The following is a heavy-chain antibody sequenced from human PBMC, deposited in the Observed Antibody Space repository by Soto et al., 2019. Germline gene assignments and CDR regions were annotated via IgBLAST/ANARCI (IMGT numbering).Heavy chain of an antibody. Sequence: ASVKVSCKASGYMFVTYGINWVRQAPGQGLEWMGNINPSVGSTYYAQKFQGRVTLTGDTSTSTVYMELSSMTSDDTAVYYCAREFASGYYDTSGNNAFDFWGQGTMVTVSS. CDR3: AREFASGYYDTSGNNAFDF. D-gene: IGHD3-22*01. J-gene: IGHJ3*01. CDR1: GYMFVTYG. V-gene: IGHV1-46*01. CDR2: INPSVGST.